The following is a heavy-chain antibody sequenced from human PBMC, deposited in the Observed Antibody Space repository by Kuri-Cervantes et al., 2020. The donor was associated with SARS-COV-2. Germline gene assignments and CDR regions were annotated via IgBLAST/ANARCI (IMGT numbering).Heavy chain of an antibody. J-gene: IGHJ4*02. CDR1: GFTFSDYE. V-gene: IGHV3-21*01. CDR2: ISSSSSYI. D-gene: IGHD6-6*01. CDR3: ARGSSSSWGDY. Sequence: GGSLRLSCAASGFTFSDYEMNWVRQAPGKGLEWVSSISSSSSYIYYADSVKGRFTISRDNAKNSLYLQMNSLRAEDTAVYYCARGSSSSWGDYWGQGTLVTVSS.